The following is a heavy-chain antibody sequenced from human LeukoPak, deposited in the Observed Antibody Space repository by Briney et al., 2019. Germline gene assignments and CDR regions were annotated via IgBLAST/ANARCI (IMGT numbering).Heavy chain of an antibody. V-gene: IGHV1-69*04. CDR1: GGTFSSYA. Sequence: ASVGVSCKASGGTFSSYAISWVRQAPGQGLEWMGRIIPILGIANYAQKFQGRVTITADKSTSTAYMELSSLRSEDTAVYYCARAVVVIIASDYYYYGMDVWGQGTTVTVSS. CDR2: IIPILGIA. D-gene: IGHD3-22*01. J-gene: IGHJ6*02. CDR3: ARAVVVIIASDYYYYGMDV.